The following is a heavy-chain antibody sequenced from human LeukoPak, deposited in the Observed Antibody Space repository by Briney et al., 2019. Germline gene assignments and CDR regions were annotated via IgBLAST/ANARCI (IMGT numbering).Heavy chain of an antibody. V-gene: IGHV1-69*05. CDR3: ASGYVPLYYYYYMDV. Sequence: GASVKVSCKASGGIFRSYTISWVRQAPGQGLEWMGGIIPIFGTPNYAQKFQGRVTFTTDESTSTAYTELSSLRSEDTAIYYCASGYVPLYYYYYMDVWGKGTTVTVSS. D-gene: IGHD3-16*01. CDR1: GGIFRSYT. J-gene: IGHJ6*03. CDR2: IIPIFGTP.